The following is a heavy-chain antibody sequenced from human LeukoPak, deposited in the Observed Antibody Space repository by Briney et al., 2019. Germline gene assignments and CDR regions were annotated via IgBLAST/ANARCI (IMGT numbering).Heavy chain of an antibody. V-gene: IGHV3-33*01. D-gene: IGHD3-22*01. J-gene: IGHJ4*02. CDR3: ATNYYDSSGHYSSRYYSDY. CDR2: IWYDGSNK. Sequence: SGRSLRLSCAASGFTFSSYGMHWVRQAPGKGLEWVAVIWYDGSNKYYADSVKGRFTISRDNSKNTLYLQMNSLRAEDTAVYYCATNYYDSSGHYSSRYYSDYWGQGTLVTVSS. CDR1: GFTFSSYG.